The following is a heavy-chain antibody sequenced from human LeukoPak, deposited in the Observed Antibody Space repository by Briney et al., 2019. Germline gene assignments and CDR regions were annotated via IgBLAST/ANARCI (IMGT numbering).Heavy chain of an antibody. CDR2: IYYSGST. J-gene: IGHJ4*02. V-gene: IGHV4-59*01. CDR3: ARARGLGITMVRGVFYFDY. Sequence: PSETLSLTCTVSGGSISGYYWSWIRQSPGKGLEWIGYIYYSGSTNYNPSLKSRVTISVDTSKNQFSLKLSSVTAADTAVYYCARARGLGITMVRGVFYFDYWGQGTLVTVSS. D-gene: IGHD3-10*01. CDR1: GGSISGYY.